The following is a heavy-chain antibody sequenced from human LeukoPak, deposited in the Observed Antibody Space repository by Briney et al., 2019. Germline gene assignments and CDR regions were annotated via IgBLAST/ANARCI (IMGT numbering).Heavy chain of an antibody. Sequence: GASVKVSCKASGGTFSSYVISWVRQAPRQGLEWMGGIIPIFGTANYAQKFQGRVTITADESTSTAYMELSSLRSEDTAVYYCARESSSWYLDAFDIWGQGTMVTVSS. V-gene: IGHV1-69*13. CDR3: ARESSSWYLDAFDI. J-gene: IGHJ3*02. D-gene: IGHD6-13*01. CDR1: GGTFSSYV. CDR2: IIPIFGTA.